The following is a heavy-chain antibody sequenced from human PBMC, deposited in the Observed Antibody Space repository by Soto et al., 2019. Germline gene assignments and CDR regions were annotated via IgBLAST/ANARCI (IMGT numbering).Heavy chain of an antibody. V-gene: IGHV5-51*01. Sequence: PGESLKISCKGSGYSFTSYWIGWVRQMPGKGLEWMGIIYPGDSDTRYSPSFQGQVTTSADKSISTAYLQWSSLKASDTAMYYCARYTAAAGEYFQHWGQGTLVTVSS. J-gene: IGHJ1*01. D-gene: IGHD6-13*01. CDR3: ARYTAAAGEYFQH. CDR2: IYPGDSDT. CDR1: GYSFTSYW.